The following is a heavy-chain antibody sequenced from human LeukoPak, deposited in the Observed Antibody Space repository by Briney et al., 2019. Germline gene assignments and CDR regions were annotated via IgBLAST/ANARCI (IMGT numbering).Heavy chain of an antibody. CDR2: ISGSGGST. CDR1: GFTFSSYA. CDR3: AKGGSERVQLRLHIDY. V-gene: IGHV3-23*01. D-gene: IGHD5-18*01. Sequence: GGSLRLSCAASGFTFSSYAMSWVRQAPGKGLEWVSAISGSGGSTYYADSVKGRFTISRDNSKNTLYLQMNSLRAEDTAVYYCAKGGSERVQLRLHIDYWGQGTLVTVSS. J-gene: IGHJ4*02.